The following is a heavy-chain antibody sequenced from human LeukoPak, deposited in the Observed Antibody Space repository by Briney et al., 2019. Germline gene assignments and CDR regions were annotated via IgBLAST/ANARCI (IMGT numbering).Heavy chain of an antibody. J-gene: IGHJ4*02. CDR1: GLTVSSNY. CDR2: IYSGGNT. CDR3: ARVGYSSFLI. D-gene: IGHD5-12*01. V-gene: IGHV3-66*02. Sequence: GGSLRLSCTASGLTVSSNYMSWVRPAPGKGLEWVSIIYSGGNTYYADSVKGRFTISRDNSENTLYLQINSLRAEDTAVYYCARVGYSSFLIWGQGTLVTVSS.